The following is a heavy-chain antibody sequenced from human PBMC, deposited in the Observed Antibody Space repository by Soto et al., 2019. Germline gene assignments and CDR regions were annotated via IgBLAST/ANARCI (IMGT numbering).Heavy chain of an antibody. V-gene: IGHV4-59*01. CDR1: GGSINTYY. CDR2: IYYTGST. CDR3: AGGPYYFGLDV. D-gene: IGHD3-10*01. Sequence: QVQLQESGPGLVKPSETLSLTCTASGGSINTYYWNWIRQSPGKGLERIGYIYYTGSTKYHPSLESRVTISVDTSKKQFSLRLSSVTPADTAVYYCAGGPYYFGLDVWGQGTTVTVSS. J-gene: IGHJ6*02.